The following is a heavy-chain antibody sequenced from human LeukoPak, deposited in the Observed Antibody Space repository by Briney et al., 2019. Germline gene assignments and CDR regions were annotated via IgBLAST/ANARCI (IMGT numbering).Heavy chain of an antibody. CDR1: GGSISSYY. J-gene: IGHJ3*02. V-gene: IGHV4-59*01. Sequence: SETLSLTCTVSGGSISSYYWSWIRQPPGKGLEWIGYIYYSGSTNYNPSLKSRVTISVDTSKNQFSLKLSSVTAADTAVYYCARGVGATSRAFDIWGQGTMVTVSS. D-gene: IGHD1-26*01. CDR3: ARGVGATSRAFDI. CDR2: IYYSGST.